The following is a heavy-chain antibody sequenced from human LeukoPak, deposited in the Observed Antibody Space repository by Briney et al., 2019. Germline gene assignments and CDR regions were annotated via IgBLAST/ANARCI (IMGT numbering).Heavy chain of an antibody. Sequence: ASVTVSCKASGYTLTSYGISWVRQAPGQGLEWMGWISAYNGNTNYAQKLQGRVTMTTDTSTSTAYMELRSLRSDDTAVYYCARGDHDYGDYTLGYWGQGTLVTVSS. V-gene: IGHV1-18*01. CDR3: ARGDHDYGDYTLGY. J-gene: IGHJ4*02. CDR1: GYTLTSYG. D-gene: IGHD4-17*01. CDR2: ISAYNGNT.